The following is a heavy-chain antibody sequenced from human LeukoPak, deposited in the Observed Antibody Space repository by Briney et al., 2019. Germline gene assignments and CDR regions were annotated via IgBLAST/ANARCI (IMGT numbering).Heavy chain of an antibody. V-gene: IGHV3-33*01. CDR3: ATTQQLGAFDI. J-gene: IGHJ3*02. CDR2: IWYDGSNK. Sequence: GGSLRLSCAASGFTFSSYGMHWVRQAPGKGLEWVVVIWYDGSNKYYADSVKGRFTISRDNSKNTLYLQMNSLRAEDTAVYYCATTQQLGAFDIWGQGTMVTVSS. D-gene: IGHD6-6*01. CDR1: GFTFSSYG.